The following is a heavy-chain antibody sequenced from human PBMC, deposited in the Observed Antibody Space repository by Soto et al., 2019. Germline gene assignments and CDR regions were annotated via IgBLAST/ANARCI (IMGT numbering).Heavy chain of an antibody. V-gene: IGHV1-69*12. J-gene: IGHJ3*02. Sequence: QVQLVQSGAEVKKPGSSVKVSCKASGGTFSSYAISWVRQAPGQGLEWMGGIIPIFGTANYAQKFQGRVTITADESTSTAYMERSSLRSEATALYYGALLVGATGDAFDIWGQGTMVTVSS. CDR2: IIPIFGTA. CDR3: ALLVGATGDAFDI. D-gene: IGHD1-26*01. CDR1: GGTFSSYA.